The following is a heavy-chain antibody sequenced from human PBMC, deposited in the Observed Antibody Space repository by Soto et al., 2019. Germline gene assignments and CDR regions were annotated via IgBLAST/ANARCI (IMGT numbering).Heavy chain of an antibody. J-gene: IGHJ3*02. Sequence: SETLSLTCTVSGGSISSYYWSWIRQPPGKGLEWIGYIYYSGSTNYNPSLKSRVTISVDTSKNQFSLKLSSVTAADTAVYYCARHGRSGYEAIGAFEIWGQGTMVTVSS. V-gene: IGHV4-59*08. CDR3: ARHGRSGYEAIGAFEI. CDR2: IYYSGST. CDR1: GGSISSYY. D-gene: IGHD5-12*01.